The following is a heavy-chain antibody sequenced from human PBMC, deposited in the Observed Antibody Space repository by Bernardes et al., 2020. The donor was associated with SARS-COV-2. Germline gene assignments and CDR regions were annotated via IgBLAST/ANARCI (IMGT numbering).Heavy chain of an antibody. CDR1: GYTFTGYY. D-gene: IGHD2-15*01. Sequence: SVKVSCKASGYTFTGYYMNWGRQAPGQELEGMGWINPNSGGTKYAQKFQGRVTMTRDTSISTAYMELSRLRSEDTAVYYCARAPLDIVVVVAATRDAFDIWGQGTMVTVSS. V-gene: IGHV1-2*02. J-gene: IGHJ3*02. CDR2: INPNSGGT. CDR3: ARAPLDIVVVVAATRDAFDI.